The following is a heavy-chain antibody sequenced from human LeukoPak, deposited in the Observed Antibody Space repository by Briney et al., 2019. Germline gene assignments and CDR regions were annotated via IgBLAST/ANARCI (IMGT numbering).Heavy chain of an antibody. CDR2: IKQDGSEK. J-gene: IGHJ3*02. Sequence: PGGSLRLSCAASGFTLSSYWMSWVRQAPGKGLEWVANIKQDGSEKYYVDSVKGRFTISRDNAKNSLYLQMNSLRAEDTAVYYCARDGVWYGAFDIWGQGTMVTVSS. CDR1: GFTLSSYW. V-gene: IGHV3-7*01. CDR3: ARDGVWYGAFDI. D-gene: IGHD2-15*01.